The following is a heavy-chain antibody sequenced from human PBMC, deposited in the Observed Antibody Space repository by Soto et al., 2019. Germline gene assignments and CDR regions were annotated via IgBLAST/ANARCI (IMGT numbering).Heavy chain of an antibody. D-gene: IGHD5-18*01. V-gene: IGHV1-69*11. Sequence: QVQLVQSGAEVKKPGSSVKVSCKSSGGTFSSYAISWVRQAPGQGLEWMGGIIPILGTADYARKFQGRVTITADESTSTAYMELSSLRSEDTAVYYCASSAMDHYYYGMDVWGQGTTVTVSS. J-gene: IGHJ6*02. CDR3: ASSAMDHYYYGMDV. CDR2: IIPILGTA. CDR1: GGTFSSYA.